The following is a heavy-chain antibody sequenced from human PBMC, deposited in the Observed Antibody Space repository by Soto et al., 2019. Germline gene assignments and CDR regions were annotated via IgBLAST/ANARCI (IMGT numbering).Heavy chain of an antibody. J-gene: IGHJ2*01. Sequence: QVQLQQWGAGLLKPSETLSLTCAVYGGSFSGYYWSWIRQPPGKGLEWIGEINHSGSTNYNPSLKSRVTISVDTSKNQFSLKLSSVTAADTAVYYCARRPRIAARPQWYFDLWGRDTLVTVSS. CDR1: GGSFSGYY. CDR2: INHSGST. D-gene: IGHD6-6*01. CDR3: ARRPRIAARPQWYFDL. V-gene: IGHV4-34*01.